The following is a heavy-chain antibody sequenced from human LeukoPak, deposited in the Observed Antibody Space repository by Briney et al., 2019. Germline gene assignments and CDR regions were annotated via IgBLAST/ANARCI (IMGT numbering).Heavy chain of an antibody. Sequence: SQTLSLTCTVSGYSISSGYYWGWIRQPPGKGLEWIGTIYYSGRTYYNPSLKSRVTISVDTSKNQFSLKLSSVTAADTAVYYCARLLGYCSSTSCYNYFDYWGQGTLVTVSS. CDR2: IYYSGRT. CDR3: ARLLGYCSSTSCYNYFDY. J-gene: IGHJ4*02. CDR1: GYSISSGYY. V-gene: IGHV4-38-2*02. D-gene: IGHD2-2*02.